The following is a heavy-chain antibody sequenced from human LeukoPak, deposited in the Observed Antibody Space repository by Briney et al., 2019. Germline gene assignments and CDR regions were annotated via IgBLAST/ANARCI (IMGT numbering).Heavy chain of an antibody. CDR1: GFTFSGYY. CDR3: AREPSGSGGYDY. Sequence: ASVKVSCKASGFTFSGYYMHWVRQAPGQGLEWMAWISPNSGGTNYVQKFQGRVTVTRDTPISTDYMEISGLTSDGTALYYCAREPSGSGGYDYWGQGTLVTVSS. D-gene: IGHD3-10*01. J-gene: IGHJ4*02. CDR2: ISPNSGGT. V-gene: IGHV1-2*02.